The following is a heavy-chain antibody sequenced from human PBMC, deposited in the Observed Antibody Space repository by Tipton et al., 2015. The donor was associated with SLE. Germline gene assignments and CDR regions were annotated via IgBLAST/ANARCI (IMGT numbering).Heavy chain of an antibody. V-gene: IGHV3-21*04. D-gene: IGHD1-26*01. J-gene: IGHJ1*01. CDR2: ISSSSSYK. CDR1: GFTFSSYS. CDR3: ARDPGGAAEYFQH. Sequence: GSLRLSCAASGFTFSSYSMNWVRQAPGRGLEWVSSISSSSSYKSYGDSVKGRFTISRDNSKNTLYLQMNSLRAEDTAVYYCARDPGGAAEYFQHWGQGTLVTVSS.